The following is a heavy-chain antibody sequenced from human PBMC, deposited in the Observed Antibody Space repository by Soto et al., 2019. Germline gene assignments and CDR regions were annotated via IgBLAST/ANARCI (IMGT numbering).Heavy chain of an antibody. V-gene: IGHV1-8*01. CDR3: ARVAESRDGYNYGVGFAGPLWSEIDY. D-gene: IGHD5-12*01. CDR1: GYTFTSYD. J-gene: IGHJ4*02. Sequence: ASVKVSCKASGYTFTSYDINWVRQATGQGLEWMGWMNPNSGNTGYAQEFQGRVTMTRNTSISTAYMELSSLRSEDTAVYYCARVAESRDGYNYGVGFAGPLWSEIDYWGQGTLVTVSS. CDR2: MNPNSGNT.